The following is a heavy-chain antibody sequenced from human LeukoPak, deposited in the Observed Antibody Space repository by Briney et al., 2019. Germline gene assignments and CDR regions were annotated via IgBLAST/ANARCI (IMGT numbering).Heavy chain of an antibody. J-gene: IGHJ4*02. D-gene: IGHD2-2*01. CDR3: AKDVPAAYFDY. Sequence: GGSLRLSCGASGFTFSNYGMHWVRQAPGKGLEWVAFVRYDESTKFYADSVKGRFTISRDNSKTTLYLQMNSPRAEDTAVYYCAKDVPAAYFDYWGQGTLVTVSS. V-gene: IGHV3-30*02. CDR2: VRYDESTK. CDR1: GFTFSNYG.